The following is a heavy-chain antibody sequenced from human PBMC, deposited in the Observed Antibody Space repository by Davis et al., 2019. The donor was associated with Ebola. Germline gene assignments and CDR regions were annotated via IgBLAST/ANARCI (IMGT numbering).Heavy chain of an antibody. Sequence: GESLKISCAASGFTFRTYSMNWVRQAPGKGLQWVAVIWDDGSNKYYADSVKGRFTISRDNSKNTLYLQMNSLRAEDTAVYYCATTPQYSSGQNKPFDYWGQGTLVTVSS. V-gene: IGHV3-33*08. CDR2: IWDDGSNK. CDR1: GFTFRTYS. J-gene: IGHJ4*02. D-gene: IGHD6-19*01. CDR3: ATTPQYSSGQNKPFDY.